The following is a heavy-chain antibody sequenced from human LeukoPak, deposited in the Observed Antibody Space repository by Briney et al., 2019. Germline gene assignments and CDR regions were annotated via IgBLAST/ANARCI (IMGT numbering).Heavy chain of an antibody. CDR2: INHSGST. Sequence: SETLSLTCAVYGGSFSGYYWSWIRQPPGKGLEWIGEINHSGSTNYNPSLKSRVTISVDTSKNQFSLKLSSVTAADTALYYCARVNFWSGYITDYWGQGTLVTVSS. CDR1: GGSFSGYY. V-gene: IGHV4-34*01. CDR3: ARVNFWSGYITDY. D-gene: IGHD3-3*01. J-gene: IGHJ4*02.